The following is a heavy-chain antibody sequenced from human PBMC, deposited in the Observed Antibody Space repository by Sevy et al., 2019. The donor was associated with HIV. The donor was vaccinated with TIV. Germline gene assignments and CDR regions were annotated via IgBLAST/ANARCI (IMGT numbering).Heavy chain of an antibody. J-gene: IGHJ4*02. CDR2: IYSDGTT. D-gene: IGHD6-6*01. Sequence: GGFLRLSCAASGFTVSRNFMSWIRQAPGKGLVWVSIIYSDGTTFYADSVKGRFTISRDNSRNTLYLQMNTLRAEDTAVYYCVGADRPNQGDFWGQGTLVTVSS. CDR3: VGADRPNQGDF. V-gene: IGHV3-53*01. CDR1: GFTVSRNF.